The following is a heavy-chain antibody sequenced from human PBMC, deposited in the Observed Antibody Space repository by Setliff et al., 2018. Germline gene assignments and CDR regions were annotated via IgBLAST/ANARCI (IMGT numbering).Heavy chain of an antibody. CDR1: GGTFSSYT. J-gene: IGHJ5*02. V-gene: IGHV1-2*04. Sequence: ASVKVSCKASGGTFSSYTISWVRQAPGQGLEWMGRIIPNSGGTNYAQKFQGWVTMTRDTSISTAYMELSRLRSDDTAVYYCARDSGYHYDSSGRNWFDPWGQGTLVTVSS. CDR3: ARDSGYHYDSSGRNWFDP. CDR2: IIPNSGGT. D-gene: IGHD3-22*01.